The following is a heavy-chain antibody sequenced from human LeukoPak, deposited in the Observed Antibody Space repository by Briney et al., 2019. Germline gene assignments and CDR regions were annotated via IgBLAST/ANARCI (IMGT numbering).Heavy chain of an antibody. D-gene: IGHD5-18*01. J-gene: IGHJ4*02. CDR2: IIPIFGTA. Sequence: SVTVSFKCSAGTFSSYAISWVRLAPAQGLEWKGGIIPIFGTANYAQKFQGRVTITTDESTSTAYMELSSLRSEDTAVYYCARVVDTAMVDYWGQGTLVTVSS. CDR3: ARVVDTAMVDY. CDR1: AGTFSSYA. V-gene: IGHV1-69*05.